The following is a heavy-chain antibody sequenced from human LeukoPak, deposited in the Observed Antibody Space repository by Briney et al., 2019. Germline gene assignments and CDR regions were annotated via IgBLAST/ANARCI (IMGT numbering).Heavy chain of an antibody. V-gene: IGHV3-48*03. D-gene: IGHD2-15*01. J-gene: IGHJ6*02. CDR2: VSSSGSTI. Sequence: PGGSLRLSCAASGFTFSNYEMNWVRQAPGKGLEWVSYVSSSGSTIYYADSVKGRSTISRDNAKNSLYLQMNSLRAEDTAVYYCARGSRRLGVWGQGTTVTVSS. CDR1: GFTFSNYE. CDR3: ARGSRRLGV.